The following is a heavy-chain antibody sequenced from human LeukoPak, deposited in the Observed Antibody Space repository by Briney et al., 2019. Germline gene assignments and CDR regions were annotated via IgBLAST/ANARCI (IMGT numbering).Heavy chain of an antibody. CDR2: INHSGST. J-gene: IGHJ6*02. Sequence: SETLSLTCAVYGGSFSGYYWSWIRQPPGKGLEWIGEINHSGSTNYNPSLKSRVTISVDTSKNQFSLKLSSVTAADTAVYYCARGGTTVTNAQGHYYYYGMDVWGQGTTVTVSS. CDR1: GGSFSGYY. CDR3: ARGGTTVTNAQGHYYYYGMDV. D-gene: IGHD4-11*01. V-gene: IGHV4-34*01.